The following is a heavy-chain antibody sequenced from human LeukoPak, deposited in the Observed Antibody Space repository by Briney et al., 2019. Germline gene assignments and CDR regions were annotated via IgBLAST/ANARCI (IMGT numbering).Heavy chain of an antibody. CDR1: GYTFTSYA. D-gene: IGHD3-9*01. J-gene: IGHJ6*03. CDR2: ISAYNGNT. Sequence: ASVKVSCKASGYTFTSYAMNWVRQAPGQGLEWMGRISAYNGNTNYAQKLQGRVSMTTDTSTSTAYMELRSLRSDDTAVYYCARADVDILTAYYYMDVWGKGTTVTISS. CDR3: ARADVDILTAYYYMDV. V-gene: IGHV1-18*01.